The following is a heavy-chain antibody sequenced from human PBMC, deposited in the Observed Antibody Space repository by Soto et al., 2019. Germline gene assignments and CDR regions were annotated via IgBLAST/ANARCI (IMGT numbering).Heavy chain of an antibody. CDR2: ISSDGRDI. CDR3: ARLGSLGHPYYYAVDV. CDR1: GFIFTDYY. J-gene: IGHJ6*02. D-gene: IGHD1-26*01. Sequence: PGGTLRLSRSSSGFIFTDYYMTSIRQAPGKGLEWVSHISSDGRDIYYADSMEGRLSVSRDNSENSLFLQMDSLRAEDTAVHYCARLGSLGHPYYYAVDVWGQGTPVTVSS. V-gene: IGHV3-11*01.